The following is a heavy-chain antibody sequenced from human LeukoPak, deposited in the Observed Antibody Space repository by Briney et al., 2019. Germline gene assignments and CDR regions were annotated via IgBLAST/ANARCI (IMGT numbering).Heavy chain of an antibody. CDR2: INYRGGT. CDR3: AKQYSSGLDAFDI. V-gene: IGHV4-59*08. CDR1: GGSFSNYY. Sequence: SETLSLTCTVSGGSFSNYYWSWIRQPPGKGLEWIAYINYRGGTNYNPSLKSRVTISIDTSKNQFSLSLNSLTAADTAVYYCAKQYSSGLDAFDIWGQGTMVTVSS. J-gene: IGHJ3*02. D-gene: IGHD6-19*01.